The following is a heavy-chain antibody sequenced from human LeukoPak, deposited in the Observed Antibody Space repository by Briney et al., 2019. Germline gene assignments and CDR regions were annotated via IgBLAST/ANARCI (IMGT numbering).Heavy chain of an antibody. CDR3: AKDLHGGYSSDY. D-gene: IGHD4-23*01. CDR2: IDFEGVDK. J-gene: IGHJ4*02. V-gene: IGHV3-30*02. CDR1: GFTFNNIG. Sequence: PGGSLRLSCAASGFTFNNIGMRWVRQAPGKGLEFVSFIDFEGVDKYYADSVKGRFTISKDYSKATLYLQMNSLRPEDTAIYYCAKDLHGGYSSDYWGQGTLVTVSS.